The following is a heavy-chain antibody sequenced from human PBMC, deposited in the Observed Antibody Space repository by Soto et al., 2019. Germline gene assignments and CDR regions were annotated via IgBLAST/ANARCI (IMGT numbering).Heavy chain of an antibody. D-gene: IGHD2-21*02. J-gene: IGHJ6*02. CDR2: IIPIFGTA. V-gene: IGHV1-69*12. Sequence: QVQLVQSVAEVKKPGSSVKVSCKASGGTFSSYAISWVRHAPGQGLEWMGGIIPIFGTANYAQKFQGRVTITADESTSTAYMELSRLRSEDTAVYYCARDGGDYGTYYGMDVWDQGTTVTVSS. CDR3: ARDGGDYGTYYGMDV. CDR1: GGTFSSYA.